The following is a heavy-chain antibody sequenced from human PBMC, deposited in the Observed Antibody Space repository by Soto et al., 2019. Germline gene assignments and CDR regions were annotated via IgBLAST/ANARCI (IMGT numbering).Heavy chain of an antibody. V-gene: IGHV4-31*03. Sequence: QVQLQESGPGLVKPSQTLSLTCTVSGGSISSGGYYWSWIRQHPGKGLEWIGYIYYSGSTYYNPSLKSRVTISVDTSKNQFSLKLSSVTAADTAVYYCARTIVVVPAAIMGGGAFDIWGQGTMVTVSS. J-gene: IGHJ3*02. CDR2: IYYSGST. CDR1: GGSISSGGYY. CDR3: ARTIVVVPAAIMGGGAFDI. D-gene: IGHD2-2*01.